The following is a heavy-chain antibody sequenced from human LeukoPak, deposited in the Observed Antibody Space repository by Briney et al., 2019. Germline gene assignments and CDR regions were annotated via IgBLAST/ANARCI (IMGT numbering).Heavy chain of an antibody. J-gene: IGHJ4*02. CDR2: ISSSSSTI. CDR1: GLTISSYS. D-gene: IGHD5-18*01. Sequence: QPGGSLRLSCAASGLTISSYSMNWVRQAPGKGLQWVSYISSSSSTIYYADSVKGRFTISRDNAKNSLYLQMNSLRAEDTAVYYCARDYSYGFYDYWGQGTLVTVSS. CDR3: ARDYSYGFYDY. V-gene: IGHV3-48*01.